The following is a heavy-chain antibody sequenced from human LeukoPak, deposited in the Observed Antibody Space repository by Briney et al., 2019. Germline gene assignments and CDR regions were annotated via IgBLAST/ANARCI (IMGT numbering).Heavy chain of an antibody. Sequence: PGGSLRLSCAASGFTFSSYAMHWVRQAPGKGLEWVAVISYDGSNKYYADSVKGRFTISRDNSKNTLYLQMNSLRAEDTAVYYCAKDLIYGSSWSTFDPWGQGTLVTVSS. D-gene: IGHD6-13*01. CDR1: GFTFSSYA. J-gene: IGHJ5*02. CDR2: ISYDGSNK. CDR3: AKDLIYGSSWSTFDP. V-gene: IGHV3-30-3*01.